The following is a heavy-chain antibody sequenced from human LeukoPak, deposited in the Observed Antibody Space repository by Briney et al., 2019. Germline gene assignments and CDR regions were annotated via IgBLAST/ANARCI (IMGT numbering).Heavy chain of an antibody. J-gene: IGHJ4*02. D-gene: IGHD2-15*01. Sequence: GGSLRLSCAASGFTFSSYSMNWVRQAPGKGLEWVSSISSSSSYIYYADSVKGRFNISRDNAKNSLYLQMNSLRAEDTAVYYCARDLEVVAAVLDYWGQGTLVTVSS. V-gene: IGHV3-21*01. CDR1: GFTFSSYS. CDR3: ARDLEVVAAVLDY. CDR2: ISSSSSYI.